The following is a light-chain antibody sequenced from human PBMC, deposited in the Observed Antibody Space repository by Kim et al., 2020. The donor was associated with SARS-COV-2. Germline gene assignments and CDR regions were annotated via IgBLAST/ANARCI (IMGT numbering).Light chain of an antibody. CDR3: KQYNNWPPST. CDR2: GAS. J-gene: IGKJ1*01. V-gene: IGKV3-15*01. CDR1: QSVSSN. Sequence: EIVMTQSPATLSVSPGERATLSCRASQSVSSNLAWYQQKPGQAPRLLIYGASTRATGIPARFSGSGSGTEFTLTISSLQSEDFAVYYCKQYNNWPPSTFGQGTKVDIK.